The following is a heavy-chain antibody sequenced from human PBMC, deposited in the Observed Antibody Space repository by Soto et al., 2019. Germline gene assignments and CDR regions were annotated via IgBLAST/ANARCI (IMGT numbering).Heavy chain of an antibody. CDR1: GFTFRTYG. CDR2: IWDDGSKK. CDR3: ARADYCGNRYYYGMLV. V-gene: IGHV3-33*01. J-gene: IGHJ6*02. D-gene: IGHD4-17*01. Sequence: QVQLVESGGGVVQPGTSLRLSCAGSGFTFRTYGMHWVRQAPGKGLEWVAVIWDDGSKKYYADSVKGRFTISRDYSKDTLYLHMNSLRAEDTAGYYCARADYCGNRYYYGMLVWGQGTTVSVSS.